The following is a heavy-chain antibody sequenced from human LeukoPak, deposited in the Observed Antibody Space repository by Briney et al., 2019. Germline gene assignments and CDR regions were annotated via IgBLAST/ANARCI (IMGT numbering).Heavy chain of an antibody. D-gene: IGHD2-2*01. V-gene: IGHV3-48*01. Sequence: GGSLRLSCAASGFTFSSYSMNWVRQAPGEGREWVSYISSSSSTIYYADSVKGRFTISRDNAKNSLYLQMNSLRAEDTAVYYCARSELGYCSSTSCYGWWYLFDYWGQGTLVTVSS. CDR2: ISSSSSTI. J-gene: IGHJ4*02. CDR3: ARSELGYCSSTSCYGWWYLFDY. CDR1: GFTFSSYS.